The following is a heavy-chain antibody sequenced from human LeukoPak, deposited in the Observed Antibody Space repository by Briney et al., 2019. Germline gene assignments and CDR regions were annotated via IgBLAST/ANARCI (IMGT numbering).Heavy chain of an antibody. V-gene: IGHV3-66*01. Sequence: GGSLRLSCAASGFTVSSNYMSWVRQAPGKGLEWVSVIYSGGSTYYADSVKGRFTISRDNSKNTLYLQTNSLRAEDTALYYCARDLVVGATGFDYWGQGTLVTVSS. CDR2: IYSGGST. D-gene: IGHD1-26*01. CDR1: GFTVSSNY. J-gene: IGHJ4*02. CDR3: ARDLVVGATGFDY.